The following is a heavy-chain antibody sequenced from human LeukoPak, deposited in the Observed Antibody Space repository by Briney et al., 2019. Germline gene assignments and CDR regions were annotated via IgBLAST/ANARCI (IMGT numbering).Heavy chain of an antibody. J-gene: IGHJ3*02. CDR2: ISAYNGNT. Sequence: ASVKVSCKASGYTFTSYGISWVRQAPGQGLEWMGWISAYNGNTNYAQKLQGRVTMTTDKSTSTAYMELSSLRSEDTAVYYCASRYSSSSGYAFDIWGQGTMVTVSS. D-gene: IGHD6-6*01. V-gene: IGHV1-18*01. CDR3: ASRYSSSSGYAFDI. CDR1: GYTFTSYG.